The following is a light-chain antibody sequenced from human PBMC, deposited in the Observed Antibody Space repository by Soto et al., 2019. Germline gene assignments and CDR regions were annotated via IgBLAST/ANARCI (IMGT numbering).Light chain of an antibody. Sequence: QTVVTQEPSLTVSPGETVTLTCASSAGAVNSGSNANWFQQKPGQAPRPLIYRSSNKHYWTPARFSGSLLGGKAALTLSGVQPEDEAEYYCLLTYGGAWVFGGGTKLTFL. V-gene: IGLV7-43*01. CDR3: LLTYGGAWV. J-gene: IGLJ3*02. CDR1: AGAVNSGSN. CDR2: RSS.